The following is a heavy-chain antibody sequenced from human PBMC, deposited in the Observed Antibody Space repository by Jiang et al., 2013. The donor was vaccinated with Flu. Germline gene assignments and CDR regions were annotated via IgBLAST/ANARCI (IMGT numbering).Heavy chain of an antibody. Sequence: SGAEVKKPGSSVMVSCKASGGTFSSYAITWVRQAPGQGLEWMGRIISILDIANYAQKFQGRVTITADKSTSTAYMELSSLRSEDTAVYYCATSAIQLVRPSYYYYYGLDVWGQGTTVTVSS. CDR2: IISILDIA. CDR3: ATSAIQLVRPSYYYYYGLDV. J-gene: IGHJ6*02. V-gene: IGHV1-69*04. CDR1: GGTFSSYA. D-gene: IGHD6-6*01.